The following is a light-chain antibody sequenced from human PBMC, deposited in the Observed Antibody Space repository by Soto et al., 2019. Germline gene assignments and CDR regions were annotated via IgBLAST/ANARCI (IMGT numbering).Light chain of an antibody. CDR2: DTS. Sequence: EIVLTQSPGTLSLSPGERSTLSCRASQSVSGSYLAWYQQKPGQAPRLLIYDTSNRAGGIPARITGGRRGTNFTHAISGLAPENLPVYVSHQRQSSTPTFCPGTKVDIK. J-gene: IGKJ1*01. CDR1: QSVSGSY. CDR3: HQRQSSTPT. V-gene: IGKV3D-11*02.